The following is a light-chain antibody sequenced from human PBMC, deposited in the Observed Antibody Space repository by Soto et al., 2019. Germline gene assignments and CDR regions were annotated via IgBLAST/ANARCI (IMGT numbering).Light chain of an antibody. CDR1: QGISNY. Sequence: DIQMTQSPSSLSASVGDRVTITCRASQGISNYLAWYQQKPGKVPKLLIYAASTSQSGVPSRFSGSGSGTDFTLTISSLQPEDVATYYCQKYNSALWPFGQGTKVEIK. CDR2: AAS. J-gene: IGKJ1*01. V-gene: IGKV1-27*01. CDR3: QKYNSALWP.